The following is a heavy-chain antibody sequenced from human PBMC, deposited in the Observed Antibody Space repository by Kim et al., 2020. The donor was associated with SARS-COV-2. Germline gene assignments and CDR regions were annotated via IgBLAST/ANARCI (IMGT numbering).Heavy chain of an antibody. CDR2: ISYDGSNK. CDR3: ARHRSGSYYSGFDY. J-gene: IGHJ4*02. CDR1: GFTFSSYA. D-gene: IGHD3-10*01. V-gene: IGHV3-30*04. Sequence: GGSLRLSCAASGFTFSSYAMHWVRQAPGKGLEWVAVISYDGSNKYYADSVKGRFTISRDNSKNTLYLQMNSLRAEDTAVYYCARHRSGSYYSGFDYWGQGTLVTVSS.